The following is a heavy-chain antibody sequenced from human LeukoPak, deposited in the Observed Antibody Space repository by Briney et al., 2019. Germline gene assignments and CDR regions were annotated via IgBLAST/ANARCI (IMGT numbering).Heavy chain of an antibody. V-gene: IGHV3-66*01. J-gene: IGHJ6*02. Sequence: TGGSLRLSCAASGFTFSSYSMNWVRQAPGKGLEWVSVIYSGGSTYYADSVKGRFTISRDNSKNTLYLQMNSLRAEDTAVYYCARDYYDSSGYYYYGMDVWGQGTLVTVSS. D-gene: IGHD3-22*01. CDR2: IYSGGST. CDR1: GFTFSSYS. CDR3: ARDYYDSSGYYYYGMDV.